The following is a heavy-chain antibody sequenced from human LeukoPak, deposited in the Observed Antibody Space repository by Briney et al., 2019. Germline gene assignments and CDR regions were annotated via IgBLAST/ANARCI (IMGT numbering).Heavy chain of an antibody. CDR1: GYSISSGYY. CDR2: IYYSGST. CDR3: ARDYYGSGNRNWFDP. V-gene: IGHV4-61*01. Sequence: SETLSLTCTVSGYSISSGYYWSWIRQPPGKGLEWIGYIYYSGSTNYNPSLKSRVTISVDTSKNQFSLKLSSVTAADTAVYYCARDYYGSGNRNWFDPWGQGTLVTVSS. J-gene: IGHJ5*02. D-gene: IGHD3-10*01.